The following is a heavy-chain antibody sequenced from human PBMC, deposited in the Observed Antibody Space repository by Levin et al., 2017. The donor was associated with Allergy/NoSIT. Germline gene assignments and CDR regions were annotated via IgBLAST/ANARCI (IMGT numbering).Heavy chain of an antibody. CDR3: ASMVRGIVVRGDYFDY. CDR1: GASVSSSYW. J-gene: IGHJ4*02. CDR2: IFHEGST. D-gene: IGHD3-10*01. V-gene: IGHV4-4*02. Sequence: GSLRLSCAVSGASVSSSYWWCWVRQSPGKGLEWIGEIFHEGSTNYNPSLESRVTISLDQSKNEFSLNLNSVTAADTAVYYCASMVRGIVVRGDYFDYWGRGTLVTVSS.